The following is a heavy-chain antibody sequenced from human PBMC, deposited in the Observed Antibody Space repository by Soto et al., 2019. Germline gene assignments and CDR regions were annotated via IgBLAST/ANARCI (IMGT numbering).Heavy chain of an antibody. CDR1: RGSISSYSFY. V-gene: IGHV4-39*01. CDR3: ARLRPRVAAAGLFDS. Sequence: PSETLSLTCTVSRGSISSYSFYWGWVRQPPGKGLEWIGTIFNSGSTYYNPSLESRVTMSVDTSKSQFSLRLSSVTAADTAVYFCARLRPRVAAAGLFDSWSQGTLVTVSS. CDR2: IFNSGST. D-gene: IGHD6-13*01. J-gene: IGHJ4*02.